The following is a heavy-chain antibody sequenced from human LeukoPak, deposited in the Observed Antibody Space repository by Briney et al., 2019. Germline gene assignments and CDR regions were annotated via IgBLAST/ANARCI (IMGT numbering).Heavy chain of an antibody. V-gene: IGHV4-39*07. CDR1: GGSISSSSYY. D-gene: IGHD6-13*01. J-gene: IGHJ4*02. CDR3: ATTPREYSSTWYYLDY. CDR2: IYHSGST. Sequence: SETLSLTCTVSGGSISSSSYYWGWIRQPPGKGLEWIGSIYHSGSTYYNPSLKSRVTMSVDTSKKQFSLNLSSVTAADTAVYYCATTPREYSSTWYYLDYWGQGILVTVSS.